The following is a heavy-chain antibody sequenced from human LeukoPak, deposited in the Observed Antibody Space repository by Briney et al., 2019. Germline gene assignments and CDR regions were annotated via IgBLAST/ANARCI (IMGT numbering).Heavy chain of an antibody. CDR1: GASISSGSYS. D-gene: IGHD2-15*01. CDR3: ARGHCTSGSCSRWFDP. Sequence: SQTLSLTCTVSGASISSGSYSWSWIRQPAGKGLEWIGRIYNSGSTNYNPSLKSRVTISVDTSKNQFSLKLSSVTAADTAVYYCARGHCTSGSCSRWFDPWGQGTLVTVSS. J-gene: IGHJ5*02. CDR2: IYNSGST. V-gene: IGHV4-61*02.